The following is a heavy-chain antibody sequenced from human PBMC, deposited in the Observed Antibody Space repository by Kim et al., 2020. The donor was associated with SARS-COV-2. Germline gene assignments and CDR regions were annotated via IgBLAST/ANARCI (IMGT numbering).Heavy chain of an antibody. CDR1: AYTLTELS. D-gene: IGHD3-16*01. CDR3: TTAAPRWGRVLGTYFQH. J-gene: IGHJ1*01. V-gene: IGHV1-24*01. CDR2: FDPENGET. Sequence: ASVKVSCKVTAYTLTELSMHWVRQAPGKGLEWMGYFDPENGETTYAQNFQGRVTLTEDTSTDTAYMELSSLKSEDTAVYYCTTAAPRWGRVLGTYFQHWGQGTMVTVSS.